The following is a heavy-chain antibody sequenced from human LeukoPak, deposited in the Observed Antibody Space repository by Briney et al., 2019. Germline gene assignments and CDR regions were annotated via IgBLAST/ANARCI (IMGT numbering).Heavy chain of an antibody. CDR1: GFTFSNAW. CDR3: TTNVLRWELFVY. V-gene: IGHV3-15*01. Sequence: GGSLRLSCAVSGFTFSNAWMSWVRQAPGKGLEWVGRIRSKTDGGTTDYAAPVKGRDTISRDDSKNTLYLQMNSLKTEDTAVYYCTTNVLRWELFVYWGQGTLVTVSS. J-gene: IGHJ4*02. CDR2: IRSKTDGGTT. D-gene: IGHD1-26*01.